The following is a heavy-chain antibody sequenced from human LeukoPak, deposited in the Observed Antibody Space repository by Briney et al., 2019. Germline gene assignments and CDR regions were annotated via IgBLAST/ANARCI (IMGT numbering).Heavy chain of an antibody. CDR2: IYYSGST. J-gene: IGHJ4*02. CDR3: ASAVTVTSFDY. V-gene: IGHV4-59*01. D-gene: IGHD4-17*01. Sequence: PSETLSLTCTVSGASISSYYWSWIRQPPGKGLEWIGYIYYSGSTNYNPSLKSRVTISVDTSKNQFSLKLSSVTAADTAVYYCASAVTVTSFDYWGQGTLVTVSS. CDR1: GASISSYY.